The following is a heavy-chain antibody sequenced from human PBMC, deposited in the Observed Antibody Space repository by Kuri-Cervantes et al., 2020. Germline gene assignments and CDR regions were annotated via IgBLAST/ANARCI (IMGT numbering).Heavy chain of an antibody. D-gene: IGHD5-12*01. Sequence: GESLKISCAASGFTLSSYGMHWVRQAPGKGLEWVAVIWYDGSNKYYADSVKGRFTISRDNSKNTLYLQMNSLRAEDTAVYYCASQVATILDWFDPWGQGTLVTVSS. V-gene: IGHV3-33*01. CDR1: GFTLSSYG. CDR3: ASQVATILDWFDP. CDR2: IWYDGSNK. J-gene: IGHJ5*02.